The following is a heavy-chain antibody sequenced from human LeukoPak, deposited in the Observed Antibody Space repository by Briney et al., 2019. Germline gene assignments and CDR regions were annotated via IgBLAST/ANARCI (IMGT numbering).Heavy chain of an antibody. J-gene: IGHJ4*02. CDR1: GGSISSGGYY. CDR3: AGSTDIVVVPAALY. D-gene: IGHD2-2*01. Sequence: PSETLSLTCTVSGGSISSGGYYWSWIRQHPGKGLEWIGYIYYSGSTYYNPSPKSRVTISVDTSKNQFSLKLSSVTAADTAVYYCAGSTDIVVVPAALYWGQGTLVTVSS. CDR2: IYYSGST. V-gene: IGHV4-31*03.